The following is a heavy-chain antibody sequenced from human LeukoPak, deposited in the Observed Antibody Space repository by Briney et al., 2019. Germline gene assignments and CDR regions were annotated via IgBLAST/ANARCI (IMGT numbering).Heavy chain of an antibody. Sequence: PSETMSLTSAVYGGSFSGYYWSWIRQPPGKGLEWIGEINHSGSTNYNPSLKSRVTISVDTSKNQFSLKLSSVTAADTAVYYCAQNWNDDWFDPWGQGTLVTASS. D-gene: IGHD1-1*01. CDR2: INHSGST. J-gene: IGHJ5*02. CDR1: GGSFSGYY. CDR3: AQNWNDDWFDP. V-gene: IGHV4-34*01.